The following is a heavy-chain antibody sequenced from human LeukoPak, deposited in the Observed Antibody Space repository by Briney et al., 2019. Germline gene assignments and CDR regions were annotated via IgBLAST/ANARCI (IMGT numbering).Heavy chain of an antibody. CDR2: IYDSGST. CDR1: GGSISSYY. D-gene: IGHD6-13*01. V-gene: IGHV4-59*01. J-gene: IGHJ4*02. Sequence: SETLSLTCTVSGGSISSYYWSWIRQPPGEGLEWIGYIYDSGSTNYNPSLKSRVTISIDTSKNQFSLKLSSVTAADTAVYYCARDVPGSSWYDYWGQGTLVTVSS. CDR3: ARDVPGSSWYDY.